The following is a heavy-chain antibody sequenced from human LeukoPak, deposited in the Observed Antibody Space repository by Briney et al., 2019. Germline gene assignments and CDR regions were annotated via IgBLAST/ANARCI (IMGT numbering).Heavy chain of an antibody. J-gene: IGHJ4*02. V-gene: IGHV3-15*01. CDR2: IKSKTDGGTT. Sequence: SGGSLRLSCAASGFTFSNAWMSWVRQAPGKGLEWVGRIKSKTDGGTTDYAAPVKGRFTILRDNSKNTLHLQMNSLKTEDTAVYYCTTDYGSGSYHYFNYWGQGTLVTVSS. CDR1: GFTFSNAW. CDR3: TTDYGSGSYHYFNY. D-gene: IGHD3-10*01.